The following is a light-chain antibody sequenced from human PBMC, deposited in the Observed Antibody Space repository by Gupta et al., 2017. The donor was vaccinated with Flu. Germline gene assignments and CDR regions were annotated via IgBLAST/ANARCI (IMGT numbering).Light chain of an antibody. CDR1: TGAVTSGYF. Sequence: QTVVTQAPSLTVSPGGTVTLTCASSTGAVTSGYFPNWFQQKPGQAPRALIYRTNNKRSWTPARFSGSLLGGKAALTLSGVQPEDEAEYFCLLFYGGVHVFGGGTKLTVL. V-gene: IGLV7-43*01. CDR3: LLFYGGVHV. CDR2: RTN. J-gene: IGLJ2*01.